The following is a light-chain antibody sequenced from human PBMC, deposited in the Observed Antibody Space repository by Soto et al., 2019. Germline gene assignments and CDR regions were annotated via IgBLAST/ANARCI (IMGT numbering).Light chain of an antibody. CDR1: QSVSSN. Sequence: EIVMTQSPATLSVSPGERATISCRASQSVSSNLAWYQQKPGQAPRLLIYGSSTRATGIPARFSGSGSGTEFTLTISSLQSEDFAVYYCQQYNNWPPWTFGQGTRW. V-gene: IGKV3-15*01. J-gene: IGKJ1*01. CDR3: QQYNNWPPWT. CDR2: GSS.